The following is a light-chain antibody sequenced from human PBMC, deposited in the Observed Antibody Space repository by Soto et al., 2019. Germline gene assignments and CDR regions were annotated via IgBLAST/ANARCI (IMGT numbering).Light chain of an antibody. J-gene: IGKJ1*01. CDR3: QHYNNWTPWT. CDR1: QSVTSN. Sequence: EIVLTQSPVTLSLSPGERATLSCRASQSVTSNYLAWYQQKPGQAPSLLIYGASIRATGIPARFSGSGSGTEFTLTISSLQSEDFAVYYCQHYNNWTPWTLGQGTKVDIK. V-gene: IGKV3-15*01. CDR2: GAS.